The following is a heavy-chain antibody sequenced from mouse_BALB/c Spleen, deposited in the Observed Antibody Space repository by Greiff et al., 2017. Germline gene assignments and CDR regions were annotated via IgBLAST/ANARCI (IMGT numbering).Heavy chain of an antibody. V-gene: IGHV2-9*02. CDR3: ARGRGNPEGFAY. J-gene: IGHJ3*01. CDR2: IWAGGST. D-gene: IGHD2-1*01. CDR1: GFSLTSYG. Sequence: VQRVESGPGLVAPSQSLSITCTVSGFSLTSYGVHWVRQPPGKGLEWLGVIWAGGSTNYNSALMSRLSISKDNSKSQVFLKMNSLQTDDTAMYYCARGRGNPEGFAYWGQGTLVTVSA.